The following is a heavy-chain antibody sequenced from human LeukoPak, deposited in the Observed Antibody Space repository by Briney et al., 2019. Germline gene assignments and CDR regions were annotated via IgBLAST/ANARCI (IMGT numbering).Heavy chain of an antibody. CDR3: ARRVIESAVIIERNWFDP. Sequence: SETLSLTCTGSGDSISSYFCSWGRQPPGKGLEWIGSIHYTGRTNYNPSLKSRVTISVDTTTNQFSLKLSSVTAADTAVYYCARRVIESAVIIERNWFDPWGQGTLVTVSS. J-gene: IGHJ5*02. CDR1: GDSISSYF. D-gene: IGHD3-3*01. CDR2: IHYTGRT. V-gene: IGHV4-59*08.